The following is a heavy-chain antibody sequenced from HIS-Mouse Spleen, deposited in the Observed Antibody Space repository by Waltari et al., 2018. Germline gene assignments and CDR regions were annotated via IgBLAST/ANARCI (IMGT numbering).Heavy chain of an antibody. CDR3: ATLRGTFDY. V-gene: IGHV3-21*01. Sequence: LEWVSSISSSSSYIYYADSVKGRFTISRDNAKNSLYLQMNSLRAEDTAVYYCATLRGTFDYWGQGTLVTVSS. J-gene: IGHJ4*02. D-gene: IGHD3-16*01. CDR2: ISSSSSYI.